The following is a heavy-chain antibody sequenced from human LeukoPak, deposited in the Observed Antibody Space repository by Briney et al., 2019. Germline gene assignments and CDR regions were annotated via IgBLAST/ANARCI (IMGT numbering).Heavy chain of an antibody. CDR3: ARGWGGHWGSAIDYYYMDV. J-gene: IGHJ6*03. CDR1: GYTFTGYY. D-gene: IGHD7-27*01. V-gene: IGHV1-2*02. CDR2: INPNSGDT. Sequence: GASVKVSCKASGYTFTGYYMHWVRQAPGQGLEWMGWINPNSGDTNFAQKFQGKVTMTRDTSISTAYMELSRLRSDDTAAYYCARGWGGHWGSAIDYYYMDVWGTGTTVTISS.